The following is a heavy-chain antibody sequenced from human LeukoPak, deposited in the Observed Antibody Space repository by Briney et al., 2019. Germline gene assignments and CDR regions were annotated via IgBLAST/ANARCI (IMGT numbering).Heavy chain of an antibody. D-gene: IGHD6-6*01. J-gene: IGHJ6*02. CDR3: ARDQVIAARSSYGMDV. CDR1: GGTFSSYA. V-gene: IGHV1-69*13. CDR2: IIPIFGTA. Sequence: SVTVSCKASGGTFSSYAISWVRQAPGQGLEWMGGIIPIFGTANYAQKFQGRVAITADESTSTAYMELSSQRSEDTAVYYCARDQVIAARSSYGMDVWGQGTTVTVSS.